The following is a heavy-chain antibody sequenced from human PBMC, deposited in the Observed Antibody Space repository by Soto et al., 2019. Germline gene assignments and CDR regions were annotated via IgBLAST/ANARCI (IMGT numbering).Heavy chain of an antibody. V-gene: IGHV1-3*01. J-gene: IGHJ3*02. CDR3: ARGASMVRGVILDAFDI. CDR2: INAGNGNT. D-gene: IGHD3-10*01. Sequence: QVQLVQSGAEVKKPGASVKVSCKASGYTFTSYAMHWVRQAPGQRLEWMGWINAGNGNTKYSQKFQGRVTITRDTSASTAQMALSSLRSEDTAVYYCARGASMVRGVILDAFDIWGQGTMVTVSS. CDR1: GYTFTSYA.